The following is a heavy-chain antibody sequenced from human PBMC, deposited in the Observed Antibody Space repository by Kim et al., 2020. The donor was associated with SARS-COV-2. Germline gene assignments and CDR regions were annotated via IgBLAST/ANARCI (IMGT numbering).Heavy chain of an antibody. CDR2: IGITGSRI. CDR3: ARDHESPGDPVMDV. CDR1: GFTFKAYS. D-gene: IGHD3-10*01. J-gene: IGHJ6*02. V-gene: IGHV3-48*02. Sequence: GGSLRLSCAASGFTFKAYSFSWVRQAPGKGLEWISYIGITGSRIYNADSVKGRFTIARDSARNSVYLQMNDLRDEATAVYYCARDHESPGDPVMDVGGQGTTVTVSS.